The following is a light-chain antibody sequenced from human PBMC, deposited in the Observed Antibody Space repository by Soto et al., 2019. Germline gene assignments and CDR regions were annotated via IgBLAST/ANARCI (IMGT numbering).Light chain of an antibody. CDR1: QSVLYSSNNKNY. Sequence: DIVLTQTPDSLAVSLGERATINCRSSQSVLYSSNNKNYLAWYQQKPGRPPKLLLYWASTRESGVPDRFTGSGSGKVFTLTITSLQAEDVATYYCQQYYSSPFTFGGGTKVEL. V-gene: IGKV4-1*01. CDR3: QQYYSSPFT. J-gene: IGKJ4*01. CDR2: WAS.